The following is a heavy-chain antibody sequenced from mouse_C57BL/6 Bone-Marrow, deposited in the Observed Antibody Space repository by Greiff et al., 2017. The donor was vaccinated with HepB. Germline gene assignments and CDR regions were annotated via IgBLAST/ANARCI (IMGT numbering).Heavy chain of an antibody. V-gene: IGHV5-17*01. Sequence: EVKLVESGGGLVKPGGSLKLSCAASGFTFSDYGMHWVRQAPEKGLEWVAYISSGSSTIYYADTVKGRFTISRDNAKNTLFLQTTSLRSEDTAMYYCARMGDYAFDYWGQGTTLTVSS. J-gene: IGHJ2*01. D-gene: IGHD2-4*01. CDR3: ARMGDYAFDY. CDR1: GFTFSDYG. CDR2: ISSGSSTI.